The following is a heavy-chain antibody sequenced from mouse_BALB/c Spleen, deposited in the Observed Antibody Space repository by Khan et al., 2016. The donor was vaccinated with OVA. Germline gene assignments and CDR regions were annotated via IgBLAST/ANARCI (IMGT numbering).Heavy chain of an antibody. CDR2: INPSSDYT. CDR3: ARTHER. CDR1: GSTFTSYT. J-gene: IGHJ2*01. V-gene: IGHV1-4*01. Sequence: VQLQQSGAELARPGASVKMSCKASGSTFTSYTMHWVKQRPGQGLEWIGYINPSSDYTKYNQKFKDKATLTADKASSTAYMQLSSLTSEDSAVYYGARTHERWGQDTTLTVSS.